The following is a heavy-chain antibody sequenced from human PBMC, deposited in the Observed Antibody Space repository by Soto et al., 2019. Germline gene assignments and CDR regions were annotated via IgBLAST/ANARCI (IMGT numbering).Heavy chain of an antibody. J-gene: IGHJ5*02. CDR1: GGSISSSIYY. CDR2: IYYSGST. V-gene: IGHV4-39*01. Sequence: LPLTCTVSGGSISSSIYYGGWIRQPPGKGLEWIGSIYYSGSTYYNPSLKSRVTVSVDTSKNQFSLKLSSVTAADTAVYYCARHPSDFWFDPWGQGALVTGSS. D-gene: IGHD2-21*02. CDR3: ARHPSDFWFDP.